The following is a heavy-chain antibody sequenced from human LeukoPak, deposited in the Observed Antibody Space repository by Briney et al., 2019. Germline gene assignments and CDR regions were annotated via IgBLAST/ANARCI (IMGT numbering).Heavy chain of an antibody. J-gene: IGHJ4*02. V-gene: IGHV3-30-3*01. D-gene: IGHD2-8*01. Sequence: GSLRHSSVAPVFTFRSYAIRWVPPAPGKGLGCVAVISFVGSNKYYADSVKGRFTISRYNSKNPLYLQMNSLRAEDTAVYYCARDEYLWIVIQSGLFDYWGQGTLVTVSS. CDR2: ISFVGSNK. CDR3: ARDEYLWIVIQSGLFDY. CDR1: VFTFRSYA.